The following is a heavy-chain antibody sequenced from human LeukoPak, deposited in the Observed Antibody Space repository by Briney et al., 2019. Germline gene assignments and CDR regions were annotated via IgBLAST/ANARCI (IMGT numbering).Heavy chain of an antibody. CDR3: AMDYDFWSGYYEGGDAFDI. CDR2: IRYDGSNK. Sequence: AGGSLRLSCAASGFTFSSYGMHWVRQAPGKGLEWVAFIRYDGSNKYYADSVKGRFTISRDNSKNTLYLQMNSLRAEDTAVYYCAMDYDFWSGYYEGGDAFDIWGQGTMVTVSS. D-gene: IGHD3-3*01. J-gene: IGHJ3*02. V-gene: IGHV3-30*02. CDR1: GFTFSSYG.